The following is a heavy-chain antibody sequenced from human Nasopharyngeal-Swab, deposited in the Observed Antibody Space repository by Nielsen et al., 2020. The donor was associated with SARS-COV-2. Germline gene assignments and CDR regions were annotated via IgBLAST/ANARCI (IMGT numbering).Heavy chain of an antibody. J-gene: IGHJ6*02. CDR3: ARDKGYSYDYYYYYGMDV. CDR2: IKQDGSEK. V-gene: IGHV3-7*03. D-gene: IGHD5-18*01. CDR1: GFNFSSYW. Sequence: GGSLRLSCAASGFNFSSYWMTWVRQAPGKGLEWVANIKQDGSEKYYVDSVKGRFTINRDNAKNSLYLQMNSLRAEDTALYFCARDKGYSYDYYYYYGMDVWGQGTTVTVSS.